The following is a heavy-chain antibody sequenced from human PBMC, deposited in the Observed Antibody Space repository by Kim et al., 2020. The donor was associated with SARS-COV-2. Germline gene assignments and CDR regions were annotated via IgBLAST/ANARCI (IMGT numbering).Heavy chain of an antibody. D-gene: IGHD3-3*01. CDR1: GFTFSHAW. CDR3: STEEWVHLSDEY. Sequence: GGSLRLSCAASGFTFSHAWMTWVRQAPGKGLEWVGRIKSKADGETRDYAAPVKGRFIISRDDLENMLFLEMNSLRTEDTAIYYCSTEEWVHLSDEYWGQGTLVTVSS. CDR2: IKSKADGETR. V-gene: IGHV3-15*01. J-gene: IGHJ4*02.